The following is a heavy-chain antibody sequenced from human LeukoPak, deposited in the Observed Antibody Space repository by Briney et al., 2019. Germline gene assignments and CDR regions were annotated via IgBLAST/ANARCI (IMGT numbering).Heavy chain of an antibody. V-gene: IGHV3-48*04. J-gene: IGHJ4*02. Sequence: GGSLRLSCAASGFTFNRYSMHWVRQAPGKGLEWVSYISDDSSTIYYADSVKGRFTISRDNSKNTLYLQMNSLRAEDTALYYCAKDARRSSGWYFFDHWGQGTLVTVSS. CDR2: ISDDSSTI. CDR3: AKDARRSSGWYFFDH. CDR1: GFTFNRYS. D-gene: IGHD6-19*01.